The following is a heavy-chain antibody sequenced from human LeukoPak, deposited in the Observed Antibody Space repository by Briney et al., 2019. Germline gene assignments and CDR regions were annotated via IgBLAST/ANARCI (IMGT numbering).Heavy chain of an antibody. CDR2: INHSGST. J-gene: IGHJ5*02. Sequence: SETLSLTCAVYGGSFSGYYWSWLRQPPGKGLEWIGEINHSGSTNYNPSLKSRVTISVDTSKNQFSLKLSSVTAADTAVYYCARMGMYSSGWYYHRYVNWFDPWGQGTLVTVSS. D-gene: IGHD6-19*01. CDR3: ARMGMYSSGWYYHRYVNWFDP. V-gene: IGHV4-34*01. CDR1: GGSFSGYY.